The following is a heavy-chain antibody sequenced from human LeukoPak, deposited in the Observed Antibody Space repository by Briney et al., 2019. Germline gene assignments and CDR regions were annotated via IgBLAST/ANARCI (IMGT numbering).Heavy chain of an antibody. CDR2: ISPNSGGT. Sequence: GASVKVSCKASGYTFTGYYMHWVRQAPGQGLEWMGWISPNSGGTNYAQKFQGRVTMTRDTSISTAYMELSRLRSDDTAVYYCARGPPRKWTFQQIVVIRVGIMASWFDPWGQGTLVTVSS. J-gene: IGHJ5*02. D-gene: IGHD3-22*01. CDR3: ARGPPRKWTFQQIVVIRVGIMASWFDP. CDR1: GYTFTGYY. V-gene: IGHV1-2*02.